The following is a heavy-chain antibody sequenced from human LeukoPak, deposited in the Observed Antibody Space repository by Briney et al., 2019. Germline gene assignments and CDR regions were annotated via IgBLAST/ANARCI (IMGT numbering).Heavy chain of an antibody. CDR3: ARRGLGYYDSSGYEPFDY. D-gene: IGHD3-22*01. V-gene: IGHV3-64*01. Sequence: GGSLRLSCAASGFTFSSYAMHWVRQAPGKGLEYVSAISSNGGSTYYANSVKGRFTISRDNSKNTLYLQMGSLRAEDMAVYYCARRGLGYYDSSGYEPFDYWGQGTLVTVSS. CDR2: ISSNGGST. J-gene: IGHJ4*02. CDR1: GFTFSSYA.